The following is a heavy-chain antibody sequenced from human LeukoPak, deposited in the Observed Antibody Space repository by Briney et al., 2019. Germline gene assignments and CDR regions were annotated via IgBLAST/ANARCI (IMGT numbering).Heavy chain of an antibody. CDR3: ARDRGGYTYSHDY. CDR2: IYHSGST. CDR1: GGSISSGGYY. Sequence: SQTLSLTCTVSGGSISSGGYYWSWIRQPPGKGLEWIGYIYHSGSTHYNPSLKSRVTISVDTSKNQFSLKLSSVTAADTAVYYCARDRGGYTYSHDYWGQGTLVTVSS. J-gene: IGHJ4*02. D-gene: IGHD5-18*01. V-gene: IGHV4-30-2*01.